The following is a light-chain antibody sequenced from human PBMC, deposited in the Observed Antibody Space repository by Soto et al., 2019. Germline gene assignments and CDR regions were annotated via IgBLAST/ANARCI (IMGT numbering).Light chain of an antibody. V-gene: IGKV1-39*01. CDR3: QQSYSTPLT. CDR1: QRISSY. CDR2: AAS. J-gene: IGKJ4*01. Sequence: DIQMPQSPSSLSASVGDRVTITCRASQRISSYLNWYQQKPGKAPKLLIYAASSLQSGVPSRFSGSGSGTDFTLTISSLQPEDFVTYYCQQSYSTPLTFGGGTKVEIK.